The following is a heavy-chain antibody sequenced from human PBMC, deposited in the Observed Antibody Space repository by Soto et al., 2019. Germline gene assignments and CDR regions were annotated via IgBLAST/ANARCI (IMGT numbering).Heavy chain of an antibody. CDR1: GFTFSSYG. CDR2: ISYDGSNK. CDR3: AKDRRFLEWLFQGYYGMDV. V-gene: IGHV3-30*18. Sequence: VGSLRLSCAASGFTFSSYGMHWVRQAPGKGLEWVAVISYDGSNKYYADSVKGRFTISRDNSKNTLYLQMNSLRAEDTAVYYCAKDRRFLEWLFQGYYGMDVWGQGTTVTVSS. J-gene: IGHJ6*02. D-gene: IGHD3-3*01.